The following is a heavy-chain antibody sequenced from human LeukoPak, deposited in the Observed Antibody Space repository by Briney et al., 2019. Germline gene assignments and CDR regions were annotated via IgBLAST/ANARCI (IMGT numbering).Heavy chain of an antibody. J-gene: IGHJ4*02. CDR1: GGSISSYY. D-gene: IGHD2-2*01. V-gene: IGHV4-59*01. CDR3: ARLGCSSISCFDY. CDR2: IYYSGST. Sequence: SETLSLTCTVSGGSISSYYWSWIRQPPGRGLEWIGYIYYSGSTNYNPSLKSRVTISVDTSRNQFSLKLSSVTAADTAVYYCARLGCSSISCFDYWGQGTLVTVSS.